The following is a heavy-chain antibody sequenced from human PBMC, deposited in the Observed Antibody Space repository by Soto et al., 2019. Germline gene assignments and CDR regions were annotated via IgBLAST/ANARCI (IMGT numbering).Heavy chain of an antibody. J-gene: IGHJ4*02. D-gene: IGHD6-13*01. CDR2: IYYSGST. Sequence: PSETLSLTCTVSGGSISSYYWSWIRQPPGKGLEWIGTIYYSGSTYYSPSLKSRVTMSVDTPKNQFSLKLISVTAADTAVYYCARLYPQLDFDYWGQGTLVTVS. CDR3: ARLYPQLDFDY. CDR1: GGSISSYY. V-gene: IGHV4-59*04.